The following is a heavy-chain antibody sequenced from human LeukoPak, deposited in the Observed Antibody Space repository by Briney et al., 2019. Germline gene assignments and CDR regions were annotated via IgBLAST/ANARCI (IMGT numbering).Heavy chain of an antibody. D-gene: IGHD3-16*01. CDR2: VFHSGSN. CDR3: AREFWVANAPGSWFDH. Sequence: SEALSLTGGVWGGSISSGAYSWRWIRQAPGRGLGWIVYVFHSGSNYYNASMKSRVTISVKTSKNHFSLRLSSMTVADTAVYYCAREFWVANAPGSWFDHWGQGIPVTVSS. J-gene: IGHJ5*02. V-gene: IGHV4-30-2*01. CDR1: GGSISSGAYS.